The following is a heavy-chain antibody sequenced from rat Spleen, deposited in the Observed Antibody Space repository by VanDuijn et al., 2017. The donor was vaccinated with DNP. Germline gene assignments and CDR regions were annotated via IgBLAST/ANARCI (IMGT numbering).Heavy chain of an antibody. Sequence: EVQLVESGGGLVQPGRALKLSCAASGFTFSDYHMAWVRQAPKKGLEWVAPISNDDRSTYYGHSVKGRVTIARDNVKSTLYLQMASLRSDDTATYYCARQGTFYGYNRCFAYWGQGTLVTVSS. V-gene: IGHV5-7*01. J-gene: IGHJ3*01. CDR2: ISNDDRST. CDR1: GFTFSDYH. CDR3: ARQGTFYGYNRCFAY. D-gene: IGHD1-9*01.